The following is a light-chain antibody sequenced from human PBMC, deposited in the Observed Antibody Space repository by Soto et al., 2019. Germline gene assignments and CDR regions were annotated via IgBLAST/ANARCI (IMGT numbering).Light chain of an antibody. CDR2: NVY. J-gene: IGLJ1*01. CDR1: SSDVGAFNF. V-gene: IGLV2-14*03. CDR3: RSYTVTWTYV. Sequence: QSVLTQPASVSGSPGQSITISCTGTSSDVGAFNFVSWHQQHPGKAPKLMIYNVYDRPSGVSYRFSGSKYGNTASLTISGLQGEDEADYCCRSYTVTWTYVFGSGTKVTV.